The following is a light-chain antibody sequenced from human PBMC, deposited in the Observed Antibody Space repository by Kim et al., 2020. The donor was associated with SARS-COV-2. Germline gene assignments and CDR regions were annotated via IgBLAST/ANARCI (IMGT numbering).Light chain of an antibody. CDR2: GAA. CDR1: QSVSSSY. CDR3: QQYGSSPPWT. Sequence: PEEGATLSCRARQSVSSSYLAWYQQQPGQAPRILIYGAANRATGSPDRCSGGRAGRDFTITISRREADDVAMYYCQQYGSSPPWTFGQGTKVDIK. J-gene: IGKJ1*01. V-gene: IGKV3-20*01.